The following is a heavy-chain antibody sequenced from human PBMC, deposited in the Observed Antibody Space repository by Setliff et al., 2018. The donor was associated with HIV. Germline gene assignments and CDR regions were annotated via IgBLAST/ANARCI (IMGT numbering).Heavy chain of an antibody. CDR2: VDYTGST. CDR1: GGSISTSNYY. J-gene: IGHJ4*02. V-gene: IGHV4-39*07. D-gene: IGHD2-21*02. CDR3: ASQGNIVVVTSFDY. Sequence: PSETLSLTCTVSGGSISTSNYYWGWVRQPPGKGLEWVGNVDYTGSTYYNPCLKSRVTISVDTSKNQFSLRLNSVTAADTAVYYCASQGNIVVVTSFDYWGQGTLVTVSS.